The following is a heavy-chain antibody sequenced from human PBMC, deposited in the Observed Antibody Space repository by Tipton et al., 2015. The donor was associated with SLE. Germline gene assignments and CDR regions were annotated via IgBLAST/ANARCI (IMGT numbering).Heavy chain of an antibody. CDR3: ARVYVGNNGLEFDY. CDR2: IKQDGSEK. CDR1: GFTFSTYW. Sequence: GSLRLSCAASGFTFSTYWMHWVRQAPGKGLEWVANIKQDGSEKYYVDSVKGRFTISRDNAKNSLYLQMNSLRAEDTAVYYCARVYVGNNGLEFDYWGQGTLVTVSS. J-gene: IGHJ4*02. V-gene: IGHV3-7*01. D-gene: IGHD1/OR15-1a*01.